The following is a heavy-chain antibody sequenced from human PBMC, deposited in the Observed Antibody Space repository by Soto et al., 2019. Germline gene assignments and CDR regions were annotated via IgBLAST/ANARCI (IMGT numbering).Heavy chain of an antibody. CDR3: ARHRGRGYSGYDSRFDP. V-gene: IGHV4-39*01. J-gene: IGHJ5*02. CDR2: IYYSGST. CDR1: GGSISSSSYY. D-gene: IGHD5-12*01. Sequence: QLQLQESGPGLVKPSETLSLTCTVSGGSISSSSYYWGWIRQPPGKGLEWIGSIYYSGSTYYNPSLKSRVTISVDTSKNQFSLKLSSVTAADTAVYYCARHRGRGYSGYDSRFDPWGQGTLVTVSS.